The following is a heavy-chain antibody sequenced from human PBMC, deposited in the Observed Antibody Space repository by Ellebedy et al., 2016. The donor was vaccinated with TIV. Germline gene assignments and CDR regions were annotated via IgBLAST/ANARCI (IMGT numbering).Heavy chain of an antibody. CDR1: GFTVNNNY. V-gene: IGHV3-66*01. CDR2: IYSGGTT. D-gene: IGHD4-11*01. Sequence: GESLKISCAASGFTVNNNYMTWVRQPPGKGLEWVSLIYSGGTTYYADSVQGRFTVFRDNAKNSLYLQMDSLTDEDTAVYYCARYHYRTFDPWGQGTLVTVSS. CDR3: ARYHYRTFDP. J-gene: IGHJ5*02.